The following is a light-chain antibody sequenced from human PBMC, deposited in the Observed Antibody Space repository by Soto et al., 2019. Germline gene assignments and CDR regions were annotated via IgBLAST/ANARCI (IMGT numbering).Light chain of an antibody. J-gene: IGLJ1*01. Sequence: QSVLTPPASVTGSPGQSITISCTGTSSDVGRYNYVSWFQQHPGKAPKLILYDVSNRPSGVSSRFSGSKSGNTASLTISGLQAEDEADYYCTSYGGRNTPYVFGTGTKVTVL. CDR3: TSYGGRNTPYV. CDR1: SSDVGRYNY. CDR2: DVS. V-gene: IGLV2-14*01.